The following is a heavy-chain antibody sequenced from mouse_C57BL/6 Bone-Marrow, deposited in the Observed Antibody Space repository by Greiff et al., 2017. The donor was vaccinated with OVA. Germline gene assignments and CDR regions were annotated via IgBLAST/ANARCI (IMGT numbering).Heavy chain of an antibody. CDR3: ARQLRLRREDY. V-gene: IGHV1-55*01. Sequence: VQLQQSGAELVKPGASVKMSCKASGYTLTSYWITWVKQRPGQGLEWIGDIYPGSGSTNYNEKFKSKATLTVDTSSSTAYMQLSSLTSEDSAVYYCARQLRLRREDYWGQGTSVTVSS. CDR1: GYTLTSYW. J-gene: IGHJ4*01. D-gene: IGHD3-2*02. CDR2: IYPGSGST.